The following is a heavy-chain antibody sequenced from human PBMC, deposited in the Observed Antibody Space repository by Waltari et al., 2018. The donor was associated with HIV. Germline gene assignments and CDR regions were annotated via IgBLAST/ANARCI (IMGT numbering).Heavy chain of an antibody. V-gene: IGHV4-30-4*01. CDR2: IHQVGST. J-gene: IGHJ5*02. Sequence: QVQLQESGPGLVKPSETLSLTCIVSGASPKRGDYYWSWIRQRPGKGLEWIGYIHQVGSTYYDPSLNGRVFISIDTSNNQFFLRLTSVTAEDTALYFCARRGSSRGYDLRNWFDPWGQGILVTVSS. CDR1: GASPKRGDYY. D-gene: IGHD5-12*01. CDR3: ARRGSSRGYDLRNWFDP.